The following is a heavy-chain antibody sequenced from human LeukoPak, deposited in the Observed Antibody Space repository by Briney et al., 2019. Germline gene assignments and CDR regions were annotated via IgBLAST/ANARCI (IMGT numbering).Heavy chain of an antibody. Sequence: GGSLRLSCSASGFNFNYFAMSWLRQAPGKRLEWVSTIGDSGSGGSYADSVRGRFTISRDNSKNMVYLQMHSLRVDDSAVYYCSRIKYGGNSGYHFDYWGQGTLVTVSS. CDR1: GFNFNYFA. CDR3: SRIKYGGNSGYHFDY. J-gene: IGHJ4*02. D-gene: IGHD4-23*01. V-gene: IGHV3-23*01. CDR2: IGDSGSGG.